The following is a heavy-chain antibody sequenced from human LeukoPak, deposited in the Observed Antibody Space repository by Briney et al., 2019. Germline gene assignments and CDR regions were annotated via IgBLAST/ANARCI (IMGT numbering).Heavy chain of an antibody. CDR3: ARDWSVVPGGARDYHYYYMDV. Sequence: ASVKVSCKTSGYTFTAYYIHWVRKAPGQGLEWLGWINPNNAATKLTQKFQGRVTMTRDTSISTAYMELTRLRSDDTAVYYCARDWSVVPGGARDYHYYYMDVRGTGTTVTVSS. D-gene: IGHD2-21*01. V-gene: IGHV1-2*02. CDR2: INPNNAAT. CDR1: GYTFTAYY. J-gene: IGHJ6*03.